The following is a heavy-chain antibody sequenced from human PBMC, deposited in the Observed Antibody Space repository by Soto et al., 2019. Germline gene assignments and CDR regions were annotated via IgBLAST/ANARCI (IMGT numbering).Heavy chain of an antibody. CDR1: GFTFSTYA. D-gene: IGHD2-15*01. CDR2: ISQDGSNK. J-gene: IGHJ4*02. Sequence: QMQLVESGGGVVQPGRSLRLSCAASGFTFSTYAIHWVRQAPGKGLEWVAVISQDGSNKYYADSVKGRFTISRDNSKNTQYLQMSSLRAEDTALYYCARDRQGGSGPDYWGQGTLVTVSS. CDR3: ARDRQGGSGPDY. V-gene: IGHV3-30*04.